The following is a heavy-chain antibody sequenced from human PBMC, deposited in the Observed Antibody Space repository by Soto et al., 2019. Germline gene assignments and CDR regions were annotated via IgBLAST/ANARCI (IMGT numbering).Heavy chain of an antibody. Sequence: ASVKVSCKASGYTFTSYDINWVRQATGQGLEWMGWMNPNSGNTGYAQKFQGRVTMTRNTSISTAYMELSSLRSEDTAVYYCAIVGSSGWGVAFDIWGQGTMVTVSS. CDR3: AIVGSSGWGVAFDI. CDR2: MNPNSGNT. J-gene: IGHJ3*02. CDR1: GYTFTSYD. D-gene: IGHD6-19*01. V-gene: IGHV1-8*01.